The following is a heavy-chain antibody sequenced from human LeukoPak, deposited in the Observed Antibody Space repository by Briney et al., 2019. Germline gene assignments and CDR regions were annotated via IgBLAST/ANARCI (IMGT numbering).Heavy chain of an antibody. CDR3: ARLWGRITVPPDV. Sequence: GASVKVSCKASGGTFSSFAISWVRQAPGQGLEWMGGITPISASPNYAQKFQGRVTITADESTSSAYMELSSLRSEDTAIYFCARLWGRITVPPDVWGQGTTVTVSS. CDR1: GGTFSSFA. V-gene: IGHV1-69*01. CDR2: ITPISASP. D-gene: IGHD3-10*01. J-gene: IGHJ6*02.